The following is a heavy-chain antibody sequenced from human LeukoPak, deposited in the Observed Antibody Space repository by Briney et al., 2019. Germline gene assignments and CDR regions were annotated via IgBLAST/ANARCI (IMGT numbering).Heavy chain of an antibody. J-gene: IGHJ5*02. CDR3: ARGSYYGSGSYYDWFDP. CDR2: MNPNSGNT. CDR1: GYTFTSYD. D-gene: IGHD3-10*01. V-gene: IGHV1-8*01. Sequence: ASVKVSCKASGYTFTSYDINWVRQATGQGLEWMGWMNPNSGNTGYAQKFQGRVTMTRNTSISIAYMELSSLRSEDTAVYYCARGSYYGSGSYYDWFDPWGQGTLVTVSS.